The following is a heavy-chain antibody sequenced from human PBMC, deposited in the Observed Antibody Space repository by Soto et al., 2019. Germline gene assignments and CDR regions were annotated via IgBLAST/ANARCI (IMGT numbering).Heavy chain of an antibody. V-gene: IGHV3-13*01. Sequence: EVQLVESGGGLVQPGGSLRLSCAASGFTFSAYDMHWVRQPTGKGLEWVSAIGTLHDTYYPDSVKGRFTISRENAKNSLYFQMNSLTTGDPAGYYWARRASYWHGGGGWFDPWGQGTLVTVSS. CDR1: GFTFSAYD. J-gene: IGHJ5*02. CDR3: ARRASYWHGGGGWFDP. CDR2: IGTLHDT. D-gene: IGHD2-8*02.